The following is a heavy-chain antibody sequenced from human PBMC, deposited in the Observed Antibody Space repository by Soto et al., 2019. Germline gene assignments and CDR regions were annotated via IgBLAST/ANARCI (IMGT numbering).Heavy chain of an antibody. V-gene: IGHV3-23*01. J-gene: IGHJ6*02. CDR1: GFPFSSYA. CDR3: AKDLFDSGSHTNGMDV. D-gene: IGHD1-26*01. Sequence: EVQLLESGGALVQPGGSLRLSCAASGFPFSSYAMSWVRQAPGKGLDWVSAISGRGGFTYYADSVKGRFTISRDNSKNTLYLQMSRLRAEDTAIYYCAKDLFDSGSHTNGMDVWGQGTTVTVSS. CDR2: ISGRGGFT.